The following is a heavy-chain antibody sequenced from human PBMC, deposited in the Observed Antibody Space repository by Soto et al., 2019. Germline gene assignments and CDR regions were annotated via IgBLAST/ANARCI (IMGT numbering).Heavy chain of an antibody. CDR1: GGSISSYY. V-gene: IGHV4-59*08. CDR3: ASCSLLLNYDFYYYYMDV. J-gene: IGHJ6*03. CDR2: IHYSGST. D-gene: IGHD1-7*01. Sequence: QVQLQESGPGLVKPSETLSLTCTVSGGSISSYYWNWIRQPPGKGLEWIGYIHYSGSTNYKPSLKSRLTISVDTSKNQFSLNLSSVIAADTAVYYCASCSLLLNYDFYYYYMDVWGKGTTVTVSS.